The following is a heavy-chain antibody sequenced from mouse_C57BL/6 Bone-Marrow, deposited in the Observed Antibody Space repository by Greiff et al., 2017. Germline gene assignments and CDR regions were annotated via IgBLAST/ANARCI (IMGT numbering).Heavy chain of an antibody. D-gene: IGHD2-14*01. CDR1: GFNIKDDY. Sequence: EVKLQESGAELVRPGASVKLSCTASGFNIKDDYMHWVKQRPEQGLEWIGWIDPENGDTEYASKFQGKATITADTSSNTAYLQLSSLTSEDTAVYYCTKPVRGYFDYWGQGTTLTVSS. J-gene: IGHJ2*01. CDR2: IDPENGDT. V-gene: IGHV14-4*01. CDR3: TKPVRGYFDY.